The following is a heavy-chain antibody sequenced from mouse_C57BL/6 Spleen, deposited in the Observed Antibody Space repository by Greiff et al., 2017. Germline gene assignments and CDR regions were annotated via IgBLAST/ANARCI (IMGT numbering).Heavy chain of an antibody. J-gene: IGHJ1*03. CDR3: ARSTYYGSSSRSFDV. V-gene: IGHV1-69*01. CDR2: SDPSDSYT. CDR1: GYTFTSYW. D-gene: IGHD1-1*01. Sequence: QVQLQQPGAELVMPGASVKLSCKASGYTFTSYWMHWVKQRPGQGLEWIGESDPSDSYTNYNQKFKGKSTLTVDKSSSTAYMQLSSLTSEDSAVYYCARSTYYGSSSRSFDVWGTGTTVTVSS.